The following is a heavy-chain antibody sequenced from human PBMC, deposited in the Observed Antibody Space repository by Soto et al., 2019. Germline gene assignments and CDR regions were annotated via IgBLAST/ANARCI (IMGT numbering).Heavy chain of an antibody. CDR1: GFNFSNYA. CDR3: AKGSFGKGVTTAY. Sequence: QVQLVESGGGVVQPGRSLRLSCVASGFNFSNYAMHWVRRAPGKGLEWVAVIYYDGSNKYYADSLKGRFTVSRDNSKNTLYLQMNSLIREDTAVYYCAKGSFGKGVTTAYWGQGTLVTVSS. CDR2: IYYDGSNK. J-gene: IGHJ4*02. V-gene: IGHV3-30*04. D-gene: IGHD2-8*01.